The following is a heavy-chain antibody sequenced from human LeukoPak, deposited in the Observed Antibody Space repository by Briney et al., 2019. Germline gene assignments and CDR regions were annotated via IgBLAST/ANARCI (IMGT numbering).Heavy chain of an antibody. Sequence: PGRSLRLSCAASGFTFSSYGMHWVRQAPGKGLEWVAVIWYDGSNKYYADSVEGRFTISRDNSKNTLYLQMNSLRAEDTAVYYCARDRAEGYFDWLSAFDYWGQGTLVTVSS. CDR2: IWYDGSNK. CDR1: GFTFSSYG. J-gene: IGHJ4*02. V-gene: IGHV3-33*01. CDR3: ARDRAEGYFDWLSAFDY. D-gene: IGHD3-9*01.